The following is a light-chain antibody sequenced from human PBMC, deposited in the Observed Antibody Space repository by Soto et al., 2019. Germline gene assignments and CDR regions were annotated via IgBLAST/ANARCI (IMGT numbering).Light chain of an antibody. Sequence: QSALTQPASVSGSPGQSITLSCTGTNSDIGGSKYVSWYQQHPGKAPKLMIYEVTYRPSGVSDRFSGSKSGNTASLTVSGLQAEDEADYYCSSYTTSGTTYGFGYGSKVTVL. CDR1: NSDIGGSKY. V-gene: IGLV2-14*01. J-gene: IGLJ1*01. CDR2: EVT. CDR3: SSYTTSGTTYG.